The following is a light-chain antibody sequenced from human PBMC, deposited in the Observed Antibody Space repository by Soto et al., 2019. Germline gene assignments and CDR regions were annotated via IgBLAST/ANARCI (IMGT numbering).Light chain of an antibody. CDR1: QSVSTNY. CDR2: GAS. Sequence: EVMLTQSPGTLSLSPGERATLSCRASQSVSTNYLAWYQQKSGQTPRLLIYGASNRAIGIPDRFSGSGSGTAFTLTIRRLEPEEFAVYYCQQYDTSPRTFGQGTKVEFK. V-gene: IGKV3-20*01. CDR3: QQYDTSPRT. J-gene: IGKJ1*01.